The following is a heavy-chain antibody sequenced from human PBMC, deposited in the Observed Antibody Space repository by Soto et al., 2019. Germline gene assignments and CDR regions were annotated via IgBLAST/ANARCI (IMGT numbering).Heavy chain of an antibody. D-gene: IGHD3-22*01. Sequence: SETLSLTCAVYGGAFSCYYWSWIRQPPGKGLEWIGEIDHSEGTNYNPSLKSPVTISVDTSKNQFSLKLSSVTAADTAVFYCARRRSYYDRSGYYRRHYYYYGMDVWGQGTTVTVSS. CDR2: IDHSEGT. J-gene: IGHJ6*02. CDR3: ARRRSYYDRSGYYRRHYYYYGMDV. CDR1: GGAFSCYY. V-gene: IGHV4-34*01.